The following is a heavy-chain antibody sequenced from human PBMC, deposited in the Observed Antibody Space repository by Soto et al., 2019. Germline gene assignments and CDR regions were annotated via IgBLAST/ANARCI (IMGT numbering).Heavy chain of an antibody. J-gene: IGHJ4*02. CDR1: GGSFSGYY. D-gene: IGHD5-18*01. V-gene: IGHV4-34*01. CDR3: ARGRRTWIQLWVYDFDY. Sequence: SETLSLTCAVYGGSFSGYYWSWIRQPPGKGLEWIGEINHSGSTNYNPSLKSRVTISVDTSKNQFSLKLSSVTAADTAVYYCARGRRTWIQLWVYDFDYWGKCTTVTV. CDR2: INHSGST.